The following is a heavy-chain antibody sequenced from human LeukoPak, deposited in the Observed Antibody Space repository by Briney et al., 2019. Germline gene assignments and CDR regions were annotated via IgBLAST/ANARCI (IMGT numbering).Heavy chain of an antibody. CDR2: INQDGSEK. V-gene: IGHV3-7*01. J-gene: IGHJ4*02. Sequence: ETLSLTCTVSGGSISSYYWSWVRQAPGKGLEWVANINQDGSEKYYVDSVKGRFTISRDNTKNSLYLQMNNLRVEDTAVFYCVRDYWGPGDYWGQGSLVTVSS. D-gene: IGHD3-16*01. CDR1: GGSISSYY. CDR3: VRDYWGPGDY.